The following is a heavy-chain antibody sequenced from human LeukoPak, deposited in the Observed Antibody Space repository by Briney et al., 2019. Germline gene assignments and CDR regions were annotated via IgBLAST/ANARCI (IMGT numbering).Heavy chain of an antibody. D-gene: IGHD1-26*01. CDR3: ARDRGSYGLDY. Sequence: SETLSLTSTVSAGSISSYYWSWIRQPAGKGLEWIGRIYTSGSTNYNPSLKSRVTMLVDTSTNQFSLKLSSVTAADTAVYYCARDRGSYGLDYWGQGTLVTVSS. J-gene: IGHJ4*02. CDR2: IYTSGST. CDR1: AGSISSYY. V-gene: IGHV4-4*07.